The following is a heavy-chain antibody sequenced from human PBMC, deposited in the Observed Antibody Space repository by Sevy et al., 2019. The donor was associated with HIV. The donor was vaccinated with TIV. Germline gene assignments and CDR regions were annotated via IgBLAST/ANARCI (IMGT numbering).Heavy chain of an antibody. D-gene: IGHD4-17*01. Sequence: GGSLRLSCTASGFPFGSYEMNWVRQAPGKGLEWVSYICNSGSAKYYSDSVRGGFTISRDNAKNSLYLQMNSLRAEDTAVYYCARDLPPSATTVAHFDYWGRGTLVTVSS. CDR1: GFPFGSYE. CDR2: ICNSGSAK. J-gene: IGHJ4*02. CDR3: ARDLPPSATTVAHFDY. V-gene: IGHV3-48*03.